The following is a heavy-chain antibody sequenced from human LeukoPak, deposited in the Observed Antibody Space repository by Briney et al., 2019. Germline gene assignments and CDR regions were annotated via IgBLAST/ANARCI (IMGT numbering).Heavy chain of an antibody. Sequence: SETLSLTCAVYGGSFSSYYWSWIRQPPGKGLEWIREINHSGSTNYNPSLKSRVTISVDTSKNQFSLKLSSVTAADTAVYYCARGRSGSSWIDYWGQGTLVTVSS. V-gene: IGHV4-34*01. CDR2: INHSGST. CDR3: ARGRSGSSWIDY. J-gene: IGHJ4*02. CDR1: GGSFSSYY. D-gene: IGHD1-26*01.